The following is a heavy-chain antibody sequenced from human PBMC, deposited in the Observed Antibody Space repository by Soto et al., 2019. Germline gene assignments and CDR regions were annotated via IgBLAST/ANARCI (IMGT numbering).Heavy chain of an antibody. J-gene: IGHJ6*02. Sequence: GESLKISCEASGFIFSMYSMSWVRQTPGKGLEWVAKIPQDGVDGHYADAVKGRFIISRDNGKNSLYLQMNNLRAEDTAVYYCARDHLILPAHDFFYGSDVWGRGATVTVSS. CDR3: ARDHLILPAHDFFYGSDV. CDR1: GFIFSMYS. D-gene: IGHD2-21*02. CDR2: IPQDGVDG. V-gene: IGHV3-7*03.